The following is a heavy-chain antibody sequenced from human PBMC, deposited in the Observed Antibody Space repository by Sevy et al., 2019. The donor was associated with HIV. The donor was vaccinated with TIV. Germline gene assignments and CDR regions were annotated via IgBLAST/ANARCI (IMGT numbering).Heavy chain of an antibody. CDR3: AREIGGGHSF. V-gene: IGHV3-7*01. D-gene: IGHD2-15*01. CDR2: IKQDGSEK. CDR1: GFTFSSFW. J-gene: IGHJ4*02. Sequence: GGSLRLSCAASGFTFSSFWMHWVRQAPGKGLEWVANIKQDGSEKYYVHSVKGRFTISSDNAKNSLYLQMNSLRAEDTAAYYCAREIGGGHSFWGQGTLVTVSS.